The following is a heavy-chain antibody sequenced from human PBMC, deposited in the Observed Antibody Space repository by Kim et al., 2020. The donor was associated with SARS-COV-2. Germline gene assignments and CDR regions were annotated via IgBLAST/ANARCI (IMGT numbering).Heavy chain of an antibody. CDR1: GGSISSYY. Sequence: SETLSLTCTVSGGSISSYYWSWIRQPPGKGLEWIGYIYYSGSTNYNPSLKSRVTISVDTSKNQFSLKLSSVTAADTAVYYCARGVVVAATGVEWFDPWG. V-gene: IGHV4-59*08. CDR3: ARGVVVAATGVEWFDP. J-gene: IGHJ5*02. CDR2: IYYSGST. D-gene: IGHD2-15*01.